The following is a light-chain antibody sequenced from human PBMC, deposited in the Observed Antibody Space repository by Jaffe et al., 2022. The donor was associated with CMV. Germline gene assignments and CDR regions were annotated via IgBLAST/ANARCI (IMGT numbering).Light chain of an antibody. CDR2: EVS. Sequence: QSALTQPPSVSGSPGQSVTISCTGTSSDVGTYNRVSWYQQSPGTAPKLMIFEVSNRPSGVPGRFSGSKSGNTASLTISGLQAEDEANYYCSSYTRSNTLIFGGGTTLTVL. J-gene: IGLJ2*01. V-gene: IGLV2-18*02. CDR1: SSDVGTYNR. CDR3: SSYTRSNTLI.